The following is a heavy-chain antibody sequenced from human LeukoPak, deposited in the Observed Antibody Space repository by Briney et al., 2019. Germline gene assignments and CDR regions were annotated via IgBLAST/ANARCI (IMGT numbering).Heavy chain of an antibody. Sequence: SETLSLTCTVSGASISSYYWSWIRQPAGKGLEWIGRIYTSGSTNYNPSLNSRVTMSLDTSKNQFPLKLSSVTAADTAVYCCAGADILTGYFDYWGQGTLVTVSS. CDR3: AGADILTGYFDY. V-gene: IGHV4-4*07. D-gene: IGHD3-9*01. CDR1: GASISSYY. CDR2: IYTSGST. J-gene: IGHJ4*02.